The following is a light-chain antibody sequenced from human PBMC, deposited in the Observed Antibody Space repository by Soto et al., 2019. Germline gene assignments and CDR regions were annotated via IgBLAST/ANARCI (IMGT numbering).Light chain of an antibody. CDR2: SAS. Sequence: EIVLTQSPGTLSLSPGERATLSCRASQSVSSSYLAWYQQKPGQAPRFLIYSASSRATGIPDRFSGSGSGTDFTLTISRLEPEDFAVYYCQQYNGYSLTFGQGTKVDIK. CDR1: QSVSSSY. J-gene: IGKJ1*01. V-gene: IGKV3-20*01. CDR3: QQYNGYSLT.